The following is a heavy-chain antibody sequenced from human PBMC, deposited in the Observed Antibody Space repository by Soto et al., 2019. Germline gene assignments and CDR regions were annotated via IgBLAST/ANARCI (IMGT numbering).Heavy chain of an antibody. D-gene: IGHD3-3*01. V-gene: IGHV4-34*01. CDR1: GRSFSGYY. J-gene: IGHJ4*02. CDR3: ARGGTYYDFWSGFTSQYYFDY. CDR2: INHSGST. Sequence: SETLSLTCAVYGRSFSGYYWSWIRQPPGKGLEWIGEINHSGSTNYNPSLKSRVTISVDTSKNQFSLKLSSVTAADTAVYYCARGGTYYDFWSGFTSQYYFDYWGQGTLVTVSS.